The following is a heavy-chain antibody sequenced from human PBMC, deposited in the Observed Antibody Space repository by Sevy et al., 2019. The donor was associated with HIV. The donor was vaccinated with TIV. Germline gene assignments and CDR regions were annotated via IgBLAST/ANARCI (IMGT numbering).Heavy chain of an antibody. D-gene: IGHD3-10*01. Sequence: GGSLRLSCAASGFTFSSYSMNWVRQAPGKGLEWVSSISSSSSYIYYADSVKGRFTISRDKAKNSLYLQMNSLRAEDTAVYYCARSSEYPTRKMVRGRGYYYMDVWGKGTTVTVSS. CDR3: ARSSEYPTRKMVRGRGYYYMDV. J-gene: IGHJ6*03. V-gene: IGHV3-21*01. CDR1: GFTFSSYS. CDR2: ISSSSSYI.